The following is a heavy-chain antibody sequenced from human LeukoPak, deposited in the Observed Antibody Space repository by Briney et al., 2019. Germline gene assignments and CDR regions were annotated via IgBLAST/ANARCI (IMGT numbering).Heavy chain of an antibody. CDR2: ISGSGGST. CDR3: ASLLNYYDSSGLGD. V-gene: IGHV3-23*01. D-gene: IGHD3-22*01. CDR1: GFTFSSYA. J-gene: IGHJ4*02. Sequence: GGSLRLSCAASGFTFSSYAMSWVRQAPGKGLEGVSAISGSGGSTYYADSVKGRFTISRDNSKNTLYLQMNSLRAEDTAVYYCASLLNYYDSSGLGDWGQGTLVTVSS.